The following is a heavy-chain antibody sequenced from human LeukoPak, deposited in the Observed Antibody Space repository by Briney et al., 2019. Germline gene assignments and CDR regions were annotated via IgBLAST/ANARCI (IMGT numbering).Heavy chain of an antibody. J-gene: IGHJ4*02. CDR2: ISGSGGST. D-gene: IGHD4-17*01. CDR1: GFTFSSYA. Sequence: RPGGSLRLSCAASGFTFSSYAMSWVRQAPGEGLEWVSAISGSGGSTYYADSGKGRFTISRDNSKNTLYLQMNSLRAEDTAVYYCAKVGPTVTHVGFDYWGQGTLATVSS. V-gene: IGHV3-23*01. CDR3: AKVGPTVTHVGFDY.